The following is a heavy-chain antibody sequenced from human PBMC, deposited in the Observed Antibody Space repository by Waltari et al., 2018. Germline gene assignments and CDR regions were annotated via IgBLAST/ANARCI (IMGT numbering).Heavy chain of an antibody. CDR2: ILPGDSDT. D-gene: IGHD6-13*01. CDR3: TRHRRGIAATSPDYYYYLMDV. CDR1: GYSFTSYW. J-gene: IGHJ6*02. Sequence: EVQLVQSGAEVKKPGESLKISCKGSGYSFTSYWIGWVRQMPGKGLEWMGIILPGDSDTRNSPSFQGQVTISADKSISTAYLQWSSLKASDSAMYYCTRHRRGIAATSPDYYYYLMDVWGQGTTVTVSS. V-gene: IGHV5-51*01.